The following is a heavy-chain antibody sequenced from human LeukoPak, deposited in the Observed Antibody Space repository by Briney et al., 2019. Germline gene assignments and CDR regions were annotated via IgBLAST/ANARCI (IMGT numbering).Heavy chain of an antibody. Sequence: GGSLRLSCAASGFTFSSYAMHWVRQAPGKGLEWVAVISYDGSNKYYADSVKGRFTNSRDNSKNTLYLQMNSLRAEDTAVYYCAREMASCPFDYWGQGTLVTVSS. V-gene: IGHV3-30-3*01. CDR1: GFTFSSYA. CDR3: AREMASCPFDY. J-gene: IGHJ4*02. D-gene: IGHD2-2*01. CDR2: ISYDGSNK.